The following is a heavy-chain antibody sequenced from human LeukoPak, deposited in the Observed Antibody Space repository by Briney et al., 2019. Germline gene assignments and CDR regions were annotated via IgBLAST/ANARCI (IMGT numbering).Heavy chain of an antibody. V-gene: IGHV1-46*01. J-gene: IGHJ5*02. CDR2: INPSGGST. Sequence: GSVKVSCKASGYIFTSYFMHWVRQAPGQGLEWMGLINPSGGSTRYAQKFQGRVTMTRAMSTSTVYMELSSLRSEDTAVYYCARALPHRRLMDTTMEQHWFDPWGRGTLVTVSS. CDR1: GYIFTSYF. D-gene: IGHD5-18*01. CDR3: ARALPHRRLMDTTMEQHWFDP.